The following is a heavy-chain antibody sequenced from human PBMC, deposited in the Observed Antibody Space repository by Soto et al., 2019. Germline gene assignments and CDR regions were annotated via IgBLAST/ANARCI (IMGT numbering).Heavy chain of an antibody. V-gene: IGHV5-51*01. D-gene: IGHD2-15*01. CDR2: IHPGDSDT. CDR1: GYSFTSYW. J-gene: IGHJ6*02. Sequence: GESLKISCEASGYSFTSYWIGWVRQMPGKGLEWMGIIHPGDSDTKYSPSFQRQVTISVDKSITTAYLQWSSLKAADTAMYYCARTPGPEVAASLEYYYFSGMDVWGQGTTVTVSS. CDR3: ARTPGPEVAASLEYYYFSGMDV.